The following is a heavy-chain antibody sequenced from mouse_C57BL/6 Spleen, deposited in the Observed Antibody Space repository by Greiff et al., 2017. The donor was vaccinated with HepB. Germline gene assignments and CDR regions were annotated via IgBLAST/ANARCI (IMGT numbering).Heavy chain of an antibody. J-gene: IGHJ4*01. D-gene: IGHD3-2*02. Sequence: EVQLKESGGGLVKPGGSLKLSCAASGFTFSSYAMSWVRQTPEKRLEWVATISDGGSYTYYPDNVKGRFTISRDNAKNNLYLQMSHLKSEDTAMYYCARDLRLEAMDYWGQGTSVTVSS. V-gene: IGHV5-4*01. CDR2: ISDGGSYT. CDR3: ARDLRLEAMDY. CDR1: GFTFSSYA.